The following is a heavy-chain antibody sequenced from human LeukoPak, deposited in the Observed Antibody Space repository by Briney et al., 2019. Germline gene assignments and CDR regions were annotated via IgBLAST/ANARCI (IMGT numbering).Heavy chain of an antibody. Sequence: RGESLKISCKASGYSFTNYWIGWVRQMPGKGLEWMGIIYPGDSDTRYSPSFQGQVTISADKSISTAYLQWSSLKASDTAMYYCARHAISYYGSGSYYQPHYYYMDVWGKGTTVTISS. V-gene: IGHV5-51*01. CDR2: IYPGDSDT. CDR1: GYSFTNYW. J-gene: IGHJ6*03. D-gene: IGHD3-10*01. CDR3: ARHAISYYGSGSYYQPHYYYMDV.